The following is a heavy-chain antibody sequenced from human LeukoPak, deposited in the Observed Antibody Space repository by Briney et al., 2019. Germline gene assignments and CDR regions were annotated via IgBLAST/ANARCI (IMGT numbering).Heavy chain of an antibody. Sequence: GASVKVSCKASGYTFTGYYMHWVRQAPGQGLEWMGWINPNSGGTNYAQKFQGRVTMTRDTSISTAYMELSRLRSDDTAVYYCARDPRYYGDPNYFDYWGQGTLVTVSS. D-gene: IGHD4-17*01. CDR2: INPNSGGT. CDR1: GYTFTGYY. J-gene: IGHJ4*02. CDR3: ARDPRYYGDPNYFDY. V-gene: IGHV1-2*02.